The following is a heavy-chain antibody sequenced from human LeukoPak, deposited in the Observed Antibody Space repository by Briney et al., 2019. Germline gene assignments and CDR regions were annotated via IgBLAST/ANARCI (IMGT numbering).Heavy chain of an antibody. V-gene: IGHV3-66*01. J-gene: IGHJ4*02. CDR1: GFIVSANF. D-gene: IGHD1-26*01. CDR2: MYSVGTT. CDR3: ARDLSAYSYGFGGDC. Sequence: GGSLRLSCEASGFIVSANFMNWVRQAPGKGREWVSVMYSVGTTYYADSVKGRFTVSRDPSKDTLYLQMDSLRVEDTAVYYCARDLSAYSYGFGGDCWGQGTRVIVSS.